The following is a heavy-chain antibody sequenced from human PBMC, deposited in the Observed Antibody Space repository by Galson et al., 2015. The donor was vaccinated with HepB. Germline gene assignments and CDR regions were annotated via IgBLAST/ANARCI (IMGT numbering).Heavy chain of an antibody. CDR3: AHTVAAASTEDFDY. V-gene: IGHV2-5*02. Sequence: PALVKPTQTLTLTCTLSGFSLSTSGVGVGWIRQPPGKALEWLALIYWDDDKRYSPSLKSRLTITKDTSKNQVVLTMTNMDPVDTATYYCAHTVAAASTEDFDYWGQGTLVTVSS. J-gene: IGHJ4*02. CDR2: IYWDDDK. CDR1: GFSLSTSGVG. D-gene: IGHD6-13*01.